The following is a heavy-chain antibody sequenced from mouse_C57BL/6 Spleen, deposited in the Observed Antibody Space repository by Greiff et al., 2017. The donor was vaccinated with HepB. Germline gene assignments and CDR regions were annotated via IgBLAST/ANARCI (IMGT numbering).Heavy chain of an antibody. CDR2: INPNYGTT. D-gene: IGHD1-1*01. Sequence: LQESGPELVKPGASVKISCKASGYSFTDYNMNWVKQSNGKSLEWIGVINPNYGTTSYNQKFKGKATLTVDQSSSTAYMQLNSLTSEDSAVYYCAREGYYGSSYVVSYYFDYWGQGTTLTVSS. CDR3: AREGYYGSSYVVSYYFDY. V-gene: IGHV1-39*01. J-gene: IGHJ2*01. CDR1: GYSFTDYN.